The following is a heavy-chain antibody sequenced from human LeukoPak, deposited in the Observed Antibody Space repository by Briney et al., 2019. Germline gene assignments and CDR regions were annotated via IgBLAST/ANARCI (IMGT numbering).Heavy chain of an antibody. CDR3: AREEEAYSGSRIDY. D-gene: IGHD1-26*01. CDR1: GFTFSNYA. J-gene: IGHJ4*02. V-gene: IGHV3-23*01. CDR2: TSGSGSSI. Sequence: PGGSLRLSCAASGFTFSNYAMSWVRQAPGKGLEWVSGTSGSGSSIYYADSVKGRFTISRDNSKNTLYMQMNSLRAEDTAAYYCAREEEAYSGSRIDYWGQGTLVIVSS.